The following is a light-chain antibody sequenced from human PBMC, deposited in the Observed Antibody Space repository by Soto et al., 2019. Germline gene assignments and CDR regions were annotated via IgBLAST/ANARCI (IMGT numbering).Light chain of an antibody. V-gene: IGKV3-20*01. CDR3: QQYGSSLTWT. J-gene: IGKJ1*01. CDR1: QSVSSSY. CDR2: GAS. Sequence: EIVLTQSPGTLSLSPGERATLSCRPSQSVSSSYLAWYQQKPGQAPRLLIYGASSRATGIPDRFGGSGSGTDFTLTISRLEPEDFAVYYCQQYGSSLTWTLGQGTKVDI.